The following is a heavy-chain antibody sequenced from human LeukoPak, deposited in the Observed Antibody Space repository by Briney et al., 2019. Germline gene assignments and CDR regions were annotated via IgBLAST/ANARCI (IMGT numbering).Heavy chain of an antibody. CDR2: IRQDGTEK. V-gene: IGHV3-7*01. CDR1: GFTFSNYW. CDR3: ARVGRPQLELPWGMDY. Sequence: GGSLRLSCAASGFTFSNYWMSWVRQAPGKGLEWVANIRQDGTEKYYVDSVKGRFTISRDNAKNSLYLQMNSLRAEDTAVYYCARVGRPQLELPWGMDYWGQGTPVTVSS. D-gene: IGHD1-1*01. J-gene: IGHJ4*02.